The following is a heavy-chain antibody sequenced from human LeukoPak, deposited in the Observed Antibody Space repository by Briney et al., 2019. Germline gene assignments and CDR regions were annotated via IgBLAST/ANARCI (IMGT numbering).Heavy chain of an antibody. V-gene: IGHV1-2*02. CDR3: ARVAKPNAGYSLGRYYYYGMDV. Sequence: ASVKVSCKASGYTFTGYYMHWVRRAPGQGLEWMGWINPNSGGTNCAQKFQGRVTMTRDTSISTAYMELSRLRSDDTAVYYCARVAKPNAGYSLGRYYYYGMDVWGQGTTVTVSS. D-gene: IGHD5-18*01. J-gene: IGHJ6*02. CDR1: GYTFTGYY. CDR2: INPNSGGT.